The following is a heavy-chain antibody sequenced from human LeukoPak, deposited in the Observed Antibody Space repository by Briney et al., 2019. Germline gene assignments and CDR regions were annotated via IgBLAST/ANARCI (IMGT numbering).Heavy chain of an antibody. D-gene: IGHD2-15*01. Sequence: SETLSLTCTVSGASISTFHWSWIRQPPGKGLEWIGYFHSSGSTHYNPSLKSRVTISVDTSKNQFSLKLSSVTTADTAVYYCARLFCTSGSCKGLGMDVWGLGTTVTVSS. J-gene: IGHJ6*02. CDR2: FHSSGST. V-gene: IGHV4-59*01. CDR1: GASISTFH. CDR3: ARLFCTSGSCKGLGMDV.